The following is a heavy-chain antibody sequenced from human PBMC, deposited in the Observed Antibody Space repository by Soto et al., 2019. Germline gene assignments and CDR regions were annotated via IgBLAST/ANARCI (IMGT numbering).Heavy chain of an antibody. V-gene: IGHV3-15*01. CDR1: GCTFSNSL. CDR3: TKGLTIFGVVIDP. D-gene: IGHD3-3*01. J-gene: IGHJ5*02. CDR2: IKSKRAGAKK. Sequence: GGSLRLSCAASGCTFSNSLMTWVRQAPGKGLEWVGRIKSKRAGAKKDYAAPVRGRFIISRDDSKNTLYLQMNSLKPEDTAVFYCTKGLTIFGVVIDPWGQGTLVTVSS.